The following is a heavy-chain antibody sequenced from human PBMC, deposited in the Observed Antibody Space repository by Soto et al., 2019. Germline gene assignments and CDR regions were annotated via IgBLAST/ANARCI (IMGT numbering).Heavy chain of an antibody. D-gene: IGHD3-3*01. CDR2: INHIGST. J-gene: IGHJ4*02. Sequence: PSETLSLTGPVYGGSFSGYYWSWIRQPPGKGLEWIGEINHIGSTNYNPSLNSRVTTSVDTSKNQFSLKLSSVTAADTAVYYCARCPTHYDFWSGYWYYFDYWGQGTLVTVS. V-gene: IGHV4-34*01. CDR3: ARCPTHYDFWSGYWYYFDY. CDR1: GGSFSGYY.